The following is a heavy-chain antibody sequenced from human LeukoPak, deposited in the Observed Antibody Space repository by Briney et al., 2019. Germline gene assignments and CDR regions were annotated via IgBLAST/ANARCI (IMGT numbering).Heavy chain of an antibody. CDR3: AQIYTYGSSQFDY. D-gene: IGHD5-18*01. Sequence: GGSLRLSCAASGFTFSSNAMSWVRQAPGKGLEWVSTISGNYGSTYYADSVKGRFTISRDNFKNTVFLRMNSLRAEDTAVYYCAQIYTYGSSQFDYWGQGTLVTVSS. J-gene: IGHJ4*02. V-gene: IGHV3-23*01. CDR1: GFTFSSNA. CDR2: ISGNYGST.